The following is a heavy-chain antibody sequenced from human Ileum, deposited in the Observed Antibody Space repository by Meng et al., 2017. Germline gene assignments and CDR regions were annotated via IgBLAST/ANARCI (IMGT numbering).Heavy chain of an antibody. CDR1: VGSITSGGYS. CDR2: IYYSGST. Sequence: QVQLQDSGSGLVKPSQTLSLTCPVSVGSITSGGYSRSWIRQSPGKGLEWIGDIYYSGSTYYSASLKSRVTISLDRSKSQFSLQLNSVTAADTAVYYCARRSGAYDSWGQGTLVTVSS. J-gene: IGHJ5*01. V-gene: IGHV4-30-2*06. D-gene: IGHD6-19*01. CDR3: ARRSGAYDS.